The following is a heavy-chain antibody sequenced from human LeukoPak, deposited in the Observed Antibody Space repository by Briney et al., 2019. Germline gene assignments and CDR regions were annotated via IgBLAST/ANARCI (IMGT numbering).Heavy chain of an antibody. V-gene: IGHV4-39*07. CDR3: ARSPPPDIYGSGSYYPSYYFDY. Sequence: SETLSLTCTVSGGSISSSSYYWGWIRQPPGKGLEGIGSIYYSGSTYYNPSLKSRVTISVDTSKNQFSLKLSSVTAADTAVYYCARSPPPDIYGSGSYYPSYYFDYWGQGTLVTVSS. CDR1: GGSISSSSYY. D-gene: IGHD3-10*01. J-gene: IGHJ4*02. CDR2: IYYSGST.